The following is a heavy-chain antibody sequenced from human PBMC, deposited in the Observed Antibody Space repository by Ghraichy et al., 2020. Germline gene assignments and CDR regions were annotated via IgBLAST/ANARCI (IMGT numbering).Heavy chain of an antibody. V-gene: IGHV1-69*13. J-gene: IGHJ4*02. D-gene: IGHD3-3*01. CDR3: AVVLRFLEWHIYFDY. Sequence: SVKVSCKASGGTFSSYAISWVRQAPGQGLEWMGGIIPIFGTANYAQKFQGRVTITADESTSTAYMELSSLRSEDTAVYYCAVVLRFLEWHIYFDYWGQGTLVTVSS. CDR1: GGTFSSYA. CDR2: IIPIFGTA.